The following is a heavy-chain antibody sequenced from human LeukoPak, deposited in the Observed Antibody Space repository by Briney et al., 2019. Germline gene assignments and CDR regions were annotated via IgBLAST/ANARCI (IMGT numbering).Heavy chain of an antibody. CDR1: GYTFTSHD. D-gene: IGHD3-3*01. CDR3: ARGKYKGFGVVNAGHYYYMDV. CDR2: MNPNSGNT. Sequence: ASVKVSCKASGYTFTSHDINWVRQATGQGLEWMGWMNPNSGNTGYAQKFQGRVTMTRNTSISTAYMELSSLRSEDTAVYYCARGKYKGFGVVNAGHYYYMDVWGKGTTVTVSS. J-gene: IGHJ6*03. V-gene: IGHV1-8*01.